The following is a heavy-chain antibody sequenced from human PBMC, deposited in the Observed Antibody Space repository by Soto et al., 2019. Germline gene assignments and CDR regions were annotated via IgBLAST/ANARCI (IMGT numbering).Heavy chain of an antibody. CDR2: IYYSGST. J-gene: IGHJ5*02. Sequence: SETLSLTCTVSGGSISSGDYYWSWIRQPPGKGLEWIGYIYYSGSTYYNPSLKSRVTISVDTSKNQFSLKLSSVTAADTAAYYCARAPSIAAAGTLWFDPWGQGTLVTVSS. CDR1: GGSISSGDYY. CDR3: ARAPSIAAAGTLWFDP. V-gene: IGHV4-30-4*02. D-gene: IGHD6-13*01.